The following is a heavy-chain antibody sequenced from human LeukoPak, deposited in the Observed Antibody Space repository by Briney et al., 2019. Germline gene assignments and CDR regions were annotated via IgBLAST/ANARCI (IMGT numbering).Heavy chain of an antibody. CDR1: GGSISSSNYY. Sequence: SETLSLTCTVSGGSISSSNYYWGWIRQPPGKGLEWIGTVFYSGSTYCNPSLKSRVTKSVDTSKNQFSLKVSSVTAADTAVYYCARVNYYGSGSSYYMDVWGKGTTVTVSS. V-gene: IGHV4-39*07. J-gene: IGHJ6*03. D-gene: IGHD3-10*01. CDR3: ARVNYYGSGSSYYMDV. CDR2: VFYSGST.